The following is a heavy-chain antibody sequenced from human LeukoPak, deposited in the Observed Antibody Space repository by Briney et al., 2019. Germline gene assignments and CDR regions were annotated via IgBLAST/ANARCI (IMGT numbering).Heavy chain of an antibody. J-gene: IGHJ3*02. CDR2: IYTSGST. CDR1: GVSISSYY. Sequence: PSETLSLTCNVSGVSISSYYWSWLRQPAGKGLEWIGRIYTSGSTNYNPSLKSRVTMSVDTSKNQFSLGLSSVTAADTAVYYCARNFGWRPTVSAFDIWGQGTMVTVSS. V-gene: IGHV4-4*07. D-gene: IGHD3-16*01. CDR3: ARNFGWRPTVSAFDI.